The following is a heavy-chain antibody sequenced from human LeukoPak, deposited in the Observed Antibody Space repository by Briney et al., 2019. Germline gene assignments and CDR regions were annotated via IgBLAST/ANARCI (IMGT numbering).Heavy chain of an antibody. CDR3: ARETGYSYGLNRYYYYYMDV. CDR2: IYTSGST. J-gene: IGHJ6*03. D-gene: IGHD5-18*01. Sequence: PSETLSLTCTVSGGSISSGSYYWSWIRQPAGKGLEWIGRIYTSGSTNYNPSLKSRVTISVDTSKNQFSLKLSSVTAADTAVYYCARETGYSYGLNRYYYYYMDVWGKGTTVTISS. V-gene: IGHV4-61*02. CDR1: GGSISSGSYY.